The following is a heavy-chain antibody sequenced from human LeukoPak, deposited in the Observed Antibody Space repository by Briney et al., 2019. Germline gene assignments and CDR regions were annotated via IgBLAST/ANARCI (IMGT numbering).Heavy chain of an antibody. CDR3: ARGVAGAYYYYMDV. J-gene: IGHJ6*03. D-gene: IGHD6-19*01. V-gene: IGHV1-24*01. CDR1: GYTLTELS. Sequence: ASVKVSCKVSGYTLTELSMHWVRQAPGKGLEWMGGFDPEDGETIYAQKFQGRVTMTEDTSTDTAYMEVSSLRSDDTAVHYCARGVAGAYYYYMDVWGKGTTVTVSS. CDR2: FDPEDGET.